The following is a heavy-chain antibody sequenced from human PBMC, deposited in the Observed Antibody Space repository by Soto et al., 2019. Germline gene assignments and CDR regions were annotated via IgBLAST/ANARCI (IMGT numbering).Heavy chain of an antibody. D-gene: IGHD3-3*01. CDR2: ISYDGSNK. Sequence: QVQLVESGGGVVQPGRSLRLSCAASGFTFSSCAMHWVRQSPGKGLEWVAVISYDGSNKYYADSVKGRFTISRDNSKNTLYLQMNSLRAEDTAVYYCARAEWLLDPSLYWGQGTLVTVSS. CDR1: GFTFSSCA. J-gene: IGHJ4*02. V-gene: IGHV3-30-3*01. CDR3: ARAEWLLDPSLY.